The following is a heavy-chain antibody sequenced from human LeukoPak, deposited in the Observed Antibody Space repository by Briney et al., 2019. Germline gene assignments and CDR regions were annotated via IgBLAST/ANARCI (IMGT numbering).Heavy chain of an antibody. Sequence: GGSLRPSCAASGFTFNNYAMSWVRQAPGKGLEWVSSISGTGGSTYYANSVKGRFTIFRDNSKNALSVQMNSLRAEDTAVYYCAKGDLKDGGLDYFSDWGQGTLVTVSS. CDR1: GFTFNNYA. CDR3: AKGDLKDGGLDYFSD. J-gene: IGHJ4*02. D-gene: IGHD2-15*01. CDR2: ISGTGGST. V-gene: IGHV3-23*01.